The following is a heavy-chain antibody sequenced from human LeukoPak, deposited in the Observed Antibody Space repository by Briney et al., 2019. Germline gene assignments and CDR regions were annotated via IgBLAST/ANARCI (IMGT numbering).Heavy chain of an antibody. Sequence: SGPTLVKPTQTLTLTCTFSGFSLSTSGVGVGXXXXXXXXXXXWLALIYWDDDKRYSPSLKSRLTITKDTSKNQVVLTMTNMDPVDTATYYCAHLYGSGSLVDWGQGTLVTVSS. D-gene: IGHD3-10*01. CDR1: GFSLSTSGVG. CDR3: AHLYGSGSLVD. CDR2: IYWDDDK. V-gene: IGHV2-5*02. J-gene: IGHJ4*02.